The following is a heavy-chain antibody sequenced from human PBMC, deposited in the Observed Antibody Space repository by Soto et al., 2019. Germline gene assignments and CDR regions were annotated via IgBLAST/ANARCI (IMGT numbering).Heavy chain of an antibody. Sequence: GGSLRLSCAASGFTFSRDGLRWVRQAPGKGLEWVSLITDNGGSTHYADSVRGRFTISRDNSKNTLYLQMNSLRAEATAVYYCAKAHSSGYCCPRVLDYWGQGTLVTVSS. CDR1: GFTFSRDG. V-gene: IGHV3-23*01. D-gene: IGHD3-22*01. CDR3: AKAHSSGYCCPRVLDY. J-gene: IGHJ4*02. CDR2: ITDNGGST.